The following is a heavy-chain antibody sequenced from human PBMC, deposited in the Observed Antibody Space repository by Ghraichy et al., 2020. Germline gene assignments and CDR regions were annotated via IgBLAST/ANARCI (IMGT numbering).Heavy chain of an antibody. CDR1: GYTLTELS. J-gene: IGHJ4*02. CDR2: FDPEDGET. V-gene: IGHV1-24*01. D-gene: IGHD5-24*01. CDR3: ATSTDGYNSMGEDVFDY. Sequence: ASVKVSCKVSGYTLTELSMHWVRQAPGKGLEWMGGFDPEDGETIYAQKFQGRVTMTEDTSTDTAYMELSSLRSEDTAVYYCATSTDGYNSMGEDVFDYWGQGTLVTVSS.